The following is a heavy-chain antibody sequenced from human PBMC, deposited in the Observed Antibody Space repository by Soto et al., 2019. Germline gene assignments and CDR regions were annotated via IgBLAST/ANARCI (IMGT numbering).Heavy chain of an antibody. Sequence: GGSLRLSCASSGFTFSTYTMNWVRQAPGKGLDWVSSINGRGNYIYYAESVEGRFTISRDNAKNSLYLQMDRLRAEDTALYYCVREDGKVGTNSAFDYWGLGALVTVSS. CDR1: GFTFSTYT. D-gene: IGHD1-26*01. J-gene: IGHJ4*02. V-gene: IGHV3-21*01. CDR3: VREDGKVGTNSAFDY. CDR2: INGRGNYI.